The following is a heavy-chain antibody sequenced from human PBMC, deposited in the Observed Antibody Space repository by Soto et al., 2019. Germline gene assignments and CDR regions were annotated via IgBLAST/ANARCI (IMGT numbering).Heavy chain of an antibody. CDR2: TYYRSKWYN. V-gene: IGHV6-1*01. D-gene: IGHD4-4*01. CDR3: AREVAGGSYSNYPGGPFDY. Sequence: PSQNLSLTCAISGDSVSSNSAAWNWIRQSPSRGLEWLGRTYYRSKWYNDYAVSVKSRITINPDTSKNQFSLQLNSVTPEDTAVYYCAREVAGGSYSNYPGGPFDYWGQGTLVTVSS. J-gene: IGHJ4*02. CDR1: GDSVSSNSAA.